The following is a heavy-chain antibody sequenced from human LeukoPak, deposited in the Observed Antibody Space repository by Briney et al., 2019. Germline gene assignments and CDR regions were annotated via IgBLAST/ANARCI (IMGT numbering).Heavy chain of an antibody. CDR2: IGWSSRDM. J-gene: IGHJ4*02. V-gene: IGHV3-21*01. Sequence: GGSLRLSCAASGFSFSTSTMNWVRQAPGKGLGWISSIGWSSRDMYYADSVRGRFTISRDNAKNSLFLTMNSLRVEDTSVYYCVRGDSRDYWGQGTLVTVSS. CDR3: VRGDSRDY. CDR1: GFSFSTST. D-gene: IGHD3-22*01.